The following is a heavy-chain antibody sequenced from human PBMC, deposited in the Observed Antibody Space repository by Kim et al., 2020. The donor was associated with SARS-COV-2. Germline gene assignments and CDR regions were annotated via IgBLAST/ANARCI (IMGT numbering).Heavy chain of an antibody. CDR3: ARDLAPIVPAAMGGFLDY. J-gene: IGHJ4*02. Sequence: GGSLRLSCAASGFTFSSYAMHWVRQAPGKGLEWVAVISYDGSNKYYADSVKGRFTISRDNSKNTLYLQMNSLRAEDTAVYYCARDLAPIVPAAMGGFLDYWGQGTLVTVSS. D-gene: IGHD2-2*01. CDR1: GFTFSSYA. CDR2: ISYDGSNK. V-gene: IGHV3-30*04.